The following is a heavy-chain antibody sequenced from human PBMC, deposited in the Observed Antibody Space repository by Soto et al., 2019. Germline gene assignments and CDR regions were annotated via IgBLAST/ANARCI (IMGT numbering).Heavy chain of an antibody. CDR2: ISGSGGST. Sequence: EVQLLESGGGLVQPGGSLRLSCAASGFTFSSYAMSWVRQAPGKGLEWVSAISGSGGSTYYADSVKGRFTISRDNSKNTLYLQMNSLRAEDTAVYYCAKTKRNTAIVGYWYFDLWGRGTLVTVSS. V-gene: IGHV3-23*01. CDR1: GFTFSSYA. D-gene: IGHD5-18*01. CDR3: AKTKRNTAIVGYWYFDL. J-gene: IGHJ2*01.